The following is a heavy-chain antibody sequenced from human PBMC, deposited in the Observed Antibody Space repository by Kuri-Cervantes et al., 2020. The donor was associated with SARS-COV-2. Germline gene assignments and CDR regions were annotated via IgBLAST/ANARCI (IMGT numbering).Heavy chain of an antibody. V-gene: IGHV4-61*01. CDR2: IYYGGST. CDR3: AREGPYGSGSYFDY. Sequence: SETLSLTCTVSGGSVSSGSYYWSWIRQPPGKGLEWIGYIYYGGSTNYNPSLKSRVTISVDTSKNQFSLKLNSVTVADTAVYYCAREGPYGSGSYFDYWGQGTLVTVSS. D-gene: IGHD3-10*01. CDR1: GGSVSSGSYY. J-gene: IGHJ4*02.